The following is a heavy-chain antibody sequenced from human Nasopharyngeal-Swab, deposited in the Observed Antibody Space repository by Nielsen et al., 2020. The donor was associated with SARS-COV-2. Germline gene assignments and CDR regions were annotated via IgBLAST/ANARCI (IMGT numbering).Heavy chain of an antibody. D-gene: IGHD1-7*01. CDR2: IKSKTDGGTT. CDR3: TTDTTLNWNYRGGWPDSLYYYYYMDV. Sequence: GESLKISCAASGFTFSNAWMSWVRQAPGKGLEWVGRIKSKTDGGTTDYAAPVKGRFTISRDDSKNTLYLQMNSLKTEDTAVYYCTTDTTLNWNYRGGWPDSLYYYYYMDVWGKGTTVTVSS. J-gene: IGHJ6*03. CDR1: GFTFSNAW. V-gene: IGHV3-15*01.